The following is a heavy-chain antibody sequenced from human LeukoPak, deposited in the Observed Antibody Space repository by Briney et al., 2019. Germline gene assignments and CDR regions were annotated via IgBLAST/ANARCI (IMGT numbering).Heavy chain of an antibody. D-gene: IGHD2-2*01. J-gene: IGHJ2*01. CDR3: ARETTLYQLLRYWYFGL. CDR2: IYYSGST. V-gene: IGHV4-30-4*01. Sequence: SQTLSLTCTVSGGSISSGDYYWSWIRQPPGKGLEWIGYIYYSGSTYYNPSLKSRVTISVDTSKNQFSLKLSSVTAADTAVYYCARETTLYQLLRYWYFGLWGRGTLVTVSS. CDR1: GGSISSGDYY.